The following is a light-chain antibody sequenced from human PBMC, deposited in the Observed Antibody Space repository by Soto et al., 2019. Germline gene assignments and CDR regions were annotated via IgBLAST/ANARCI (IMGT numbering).Light chain of an antibody. CDR2: DAS. J-gene: IGKJ5*01. CDR3: QQYGSSPT. V-gene: IGKV3-20*01. Sequence: EVVLTQSPVTLSLSPGERATLSCRASQSVSRYLAWYQQKPGQAPRLLIYDASRRATGIPDRFSGSGSGTDFTLTISRLEPEDFAVYYCQQYGSSPTFGQGTRLEIK. CDR1: QSVSRY.